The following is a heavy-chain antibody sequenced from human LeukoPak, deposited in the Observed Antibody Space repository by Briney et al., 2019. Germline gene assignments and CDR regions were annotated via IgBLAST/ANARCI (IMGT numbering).Heavy chain of an antibody. CDR3: ARDTGHIADKDY. J-gene: IGHJ4*02. D-gene: IGHD6-13*01. Sequence: ASVKVSFKGSGYTFTSYDINWVRQPTGQGLEWMGWINDNCGGKNYAQKFKGRVTITRDTSISTAYLEMSRLRSDDTAVYYCARDTGHIADKDYWGQGTLVTVSS. V-gene: IGHV1-2*02. CDR1: GYTFTSYD. CDR2: INDNCGGK.